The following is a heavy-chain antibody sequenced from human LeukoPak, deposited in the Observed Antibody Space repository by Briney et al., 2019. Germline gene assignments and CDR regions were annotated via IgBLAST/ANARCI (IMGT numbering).Heavy chain of an antibody. D-gene: IGHD3-10*01. CDR2: ISYDGSNK. V-gene: IGHV3-30*04. Sequence: GGSLRLSCAASGFTFSSYAMHWVRQAPGKRLEWVAVISYDGSNKYYADSVKGRFTISRDNSKNTLYLQMNSLRAEDTAVYYCARVPQGYYGSGSYLGAFDTWGQGTMVTVSS. J-gene: IGHJ3*02. CDR3: ARVPQGYYGSGSYLGAFDT. CDR1: GFTFSSYA.